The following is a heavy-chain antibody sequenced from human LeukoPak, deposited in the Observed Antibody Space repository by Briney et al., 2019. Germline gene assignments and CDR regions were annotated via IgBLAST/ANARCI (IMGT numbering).Heavy chain of an antibody. D-gene: IGHD7-27*01. V-gene: IGHV1-69*13. CDR2: IIPIFGTA. J-gene: IGHJ4*02. CDR1: GGTFSSYA. CDR3: VRTPPNWGADF. Sequence: SVKVSCKASGGTFSSYAISWVRQAPGQGLEWMGGIIPIFGTANYAQKFQGRVTITADESTSTAYMELSSLRSEDTAVYYCVRTPPNWGADFWGQGTLITVSS.